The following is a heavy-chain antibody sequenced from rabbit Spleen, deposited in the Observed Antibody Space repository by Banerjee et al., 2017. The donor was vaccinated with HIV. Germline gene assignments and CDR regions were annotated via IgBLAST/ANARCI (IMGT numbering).Heavy chain of an antibody. CDR3: ARDLTGVIGWSFYL. V-gene: IGHV1S45*01. Sequence: QEQLEESGGDLVKPEGSLTLTCTASGFSFSSSYWICWVRQAPGKGLEWIACIYAGSSGSTYYASWAKGRFTISKTSSTTVTLQMTSLTVVDTATYFCARDLTGVIGWSFYLWGPGTLVTVS. CDR2: IYAGSSGST. J-gene: IGHJ4*01. CDR1: GFSFSSSYW. D-gene: IGHD1-1*01.